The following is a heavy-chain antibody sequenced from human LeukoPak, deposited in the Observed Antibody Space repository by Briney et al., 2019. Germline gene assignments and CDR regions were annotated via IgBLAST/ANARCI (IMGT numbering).Heavy chain of an antibody. V-gene: IGHV4-59*01. CDR3: ASGEIVGATTVDY. D-gene: IGHD1-26*01. CDR2: IYYSGST. Sequence: KPSETLSLTCTVSGGSISSYYWSWIRQPPGKGLEWIGYIYYSGSTNYNPSLKSRVTISVDTSKNQFSLKLSSVTAADTAVYYCASGEIVGATTVDYWGQGTLVTVSS. CDR1: GGSISSYY. J-gene: IGHJ4*02.